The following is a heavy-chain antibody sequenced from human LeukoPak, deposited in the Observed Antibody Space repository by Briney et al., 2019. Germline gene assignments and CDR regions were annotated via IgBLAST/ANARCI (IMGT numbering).Heavy chain of an antibody. Sequence: QPGGSLRLSCAASGFTFSSYAISWVRQAPGKGLEWVSSISGSGAKTYYADSVKGRFTISRDNSKNKLYLQASSLRADDTAVYYCGKGLYYDYSGVGDYWGQGTLVTVSS. CDR3: GKGLYYDYSGVGDY. CDR2: ISGSGAKT. CDR1: GFTFSSYA. D-gene: IGHD3-22*01. J-gene: IGHJ4*02. V-gene: IGHV3-23*01.